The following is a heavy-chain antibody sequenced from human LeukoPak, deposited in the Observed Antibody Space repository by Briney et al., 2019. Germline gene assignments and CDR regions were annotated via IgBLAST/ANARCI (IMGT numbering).Heavy chain of an antibody. Sequence: GASVKVSCKASGYTFTGYYMHWVRQAPGQGLEWMGWINPNSGGTNYVQKFQGRVTMTRDTSISTAYMELSRLRSDDTAVYYCARGRIATRPGYFQHWGQGTLVTVSS. CDR3: ARGRIATRPGYFQH. CDR2: INPNSGGT. D-gene: IGHD6-6*01. J-gene: IGHJ1*01. CDR1: GYTFTGYY. V-gene: IGHV1-2*02.